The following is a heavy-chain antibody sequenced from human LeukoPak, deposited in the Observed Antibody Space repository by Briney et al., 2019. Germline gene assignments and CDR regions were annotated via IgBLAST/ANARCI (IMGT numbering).Heavy chain of an antibody. CDR3: ARHFCTGLDCSLFDS. Sequence: GGSLRLSCVASGFTFSDYAMNWVRQAPGKGLEWVSTFKTKYHQVYYAESVRGRFTISTDNSKNTLSLQLNSLRPEDTALYYCARHFCTGLDCSLFDSWGQGTLVTVSS. J-gene: IGHJ4*02. D-gene: IGHD3/OR15-3a*01. CDR2: FKTKYHQV. V-gene: IGHV3-23*05. CDR1: GFTFSDYA.